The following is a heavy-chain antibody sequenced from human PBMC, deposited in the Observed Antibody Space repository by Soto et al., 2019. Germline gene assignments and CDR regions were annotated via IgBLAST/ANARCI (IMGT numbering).Heavy chain of an antibody. CDR1: GFTVSSNY. D-gene: IGHD6-6*01. CDR2: IYSGGTT. J-gene: IGHJ6*02. V-gene: IGHV3-53*01. Sequence: EVQLVESGGGLIQPGGSLRLSCAASGFTVSSNYMSWVRQAPGKGLEWVSAIYSGGTTYYADSVKGRFTISRDNSKNTVYLQMNSLRAEDTAVYYCASHSSSSWFYYYGMDVWGQGTTVTVSS. CDR3: ASHSSSSWFYYYGMDV.